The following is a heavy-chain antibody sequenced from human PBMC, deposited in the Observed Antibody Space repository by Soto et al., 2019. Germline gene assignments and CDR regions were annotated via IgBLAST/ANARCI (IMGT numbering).Heavy chain of an antibody. CDR3: ARETSQNVYSHYGMDV. J-gene: IGHJ6*02. V-gene: IGHV4-39*02. CDR2: INDSGTT. CDR1: GGSISGDYY. Sequence: PSETLSLTCTVSGGSISGDYYWNWIRQAPGKGLEWIGDINDSGTTYHNPSLKSRVTISADTSKTHFSLRLTSVTAADTAVYYCARETSQNVYSHYGMDVWGQGTTVTVSS.